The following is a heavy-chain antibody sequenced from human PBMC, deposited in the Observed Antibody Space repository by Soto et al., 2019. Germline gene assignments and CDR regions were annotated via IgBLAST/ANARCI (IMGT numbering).Heavy chain of an antibody. D-gene: IGHD5-18*01. CDR3: ARLQRYSWIRVDNWFDP. J-gene: IGHJ5*02. CDR1: GGSISSSNW. Sequence: QVQLQESGPGLVKPSGTLSLTCSVSGGSISSSNWWRCVRQPPGKGLEWIGEIYHSGSTNYNPSLKSRVTISVDKSKNQFSLKLSSVTAAETAVYYCARLQRYSWIRVDNWFDPGGQGTLVTVSS. CDR2: IYHSGST. V-gene: IGHV4-4*02.